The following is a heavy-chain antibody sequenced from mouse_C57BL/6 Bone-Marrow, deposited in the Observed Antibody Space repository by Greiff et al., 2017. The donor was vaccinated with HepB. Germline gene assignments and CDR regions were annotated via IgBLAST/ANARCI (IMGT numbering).Heavy chain of an antibody. CDR3: ARKDSTTVVATDWYFDV. J-gene: IGHJ1*03. V-gene: IGHV15-2*01. CDR2: ILPSIGRT. D-gene: IGHD1-1*01. CDR1: DSEVFPIAY. Sequence: QVQLQQSGSELRSPGSSVKLSCKDFDSEVFPIAYMSWVRQKPGHGFEWIGGILPSIGRTIYGEKFEDKATLDADTLSNTAYLELNSLTSEDSAIYYCARKDSTTVVATDWYFDVWGTGTTVTVSS.